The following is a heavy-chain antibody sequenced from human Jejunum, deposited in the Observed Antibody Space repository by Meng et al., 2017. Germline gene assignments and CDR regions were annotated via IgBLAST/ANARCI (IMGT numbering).Heavy chain of an antibody. CDR3: TRGTEVLSDKGDL. D-gene: IGHD2-8*02. CDR1: GFSLSSYW. V-gene: IGHV3-74*01. J-gene: IGHJ5*02. Sequence: EVVVVESGGGLVQPGGSLRLFCAGSGFSLSSYWMQWVRQAPGKGLVWLARINSDGSSARYADSVKGRFTISRDNAKNTLFLQMDSLRAEDTAVYYCTRGTEVLSDKGDLWGQGTLVTVSS. CDR2: INSDGSSA.